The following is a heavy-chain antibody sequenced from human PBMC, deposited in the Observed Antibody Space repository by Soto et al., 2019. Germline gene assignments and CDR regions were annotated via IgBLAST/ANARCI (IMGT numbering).Heavy chain of an antibody. V-gene: IGHV4-4*07. CDR1: GGSISSDY. CDR2: IYISENT. J-gene: IGHJ3*02. Sequence: PSETLSLTCTVSGGSISSDYWSWIRQPAGKGLEWIGRIYISENTHYNPSLRSRVSMSLDTSKNQLSLNLSSVTAADTAVYFCARDSTRRGACDIWGQGTMVTVSS. CDR3: ARDSTRRGACDI. D-gene: IGHD2-2*01.